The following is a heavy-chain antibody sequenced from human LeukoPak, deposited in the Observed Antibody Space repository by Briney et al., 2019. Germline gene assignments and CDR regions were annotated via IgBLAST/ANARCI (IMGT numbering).Heavy chain of an antibody. Sequence: PLASVKVSCKASGCTFTGYYMHWVRQAPGQGLEWMGWINPNSGGTNYAQKFQGRVTMTRDTSISTAYMELSRLRSDDTAVYYCARASQITMIVVVPDYWGQGTLVTVSS. CDR3: ARASQITMIVVVPDY. CDR1: GCTFTGYY. D-gene: IGHD3-22*01. J-gene: IGHJ4*02. V-gene: IGHV1-2*02. CDR2: INPNSGGT.